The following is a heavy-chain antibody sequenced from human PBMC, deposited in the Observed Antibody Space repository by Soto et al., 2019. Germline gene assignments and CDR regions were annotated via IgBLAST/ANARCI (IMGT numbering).Heavy chain of an antibody. CDR1: GFSLSTSGVG. D-gene: IGHD3-22*01. V-gene: IGHV2-5*02. CDR3: AHSVIGYYYESSGSNRFDP. J-gene: IGHJ5*02. Sequence: QITLKESGPTLVKPTQTLTLTCTFSGFSLSTSGVGVGWIRQPPGKALEWLALIYWADDKRYSPSLKSRLPITKETSKNQVVLTMTNMDPVDTATYDCAHSVIGYYYESSGSNRFDPWGQGTLVTVSS. CDR2: IYWADDK.